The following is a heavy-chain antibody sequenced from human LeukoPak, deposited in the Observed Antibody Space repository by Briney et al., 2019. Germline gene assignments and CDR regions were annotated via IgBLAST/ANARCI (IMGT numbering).Heavy chain of an antibody. CDR2: ISYDGSNT. CDR3: AKSLSSGWASYYFGH. D-gene: IGHD6-19*01. V-gene: IGHV3-30*18. Sequence: PGGSLRLSCAASGFAFSTYYIHWARQPPGKGLEWVAVISYDGSNTFYPGSVEGRFTISRDNSRNALYLQINSLRPEDTAVYYCAKSLSSGWASYYFGHWGQGTPVTVSS. CDR1: GFAFSTYY. J-gene: IGHJ5*02.